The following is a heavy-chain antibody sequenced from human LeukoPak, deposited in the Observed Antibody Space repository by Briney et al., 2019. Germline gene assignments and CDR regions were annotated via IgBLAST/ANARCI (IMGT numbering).Heavy chain of an antibody. CDR3: ASIYDSSGLDAFDI. CDR2: IYHSGST. V-gene: IGHV4-38-2*02. D-gene: IGHD3-22*01. Sequence: PSETLSLTCTVSGYSISSGYYWGWIRQPPGKGLEWIGSIYHSGSTYYNPSLKSRVTISVDTSKNQFSLKLSSVTAADTAVYYCASIYDSSGLDAFDIWGQGTMVTVSS. CDR1: GYSISSGYY. J-gene: IGHJ3*02.